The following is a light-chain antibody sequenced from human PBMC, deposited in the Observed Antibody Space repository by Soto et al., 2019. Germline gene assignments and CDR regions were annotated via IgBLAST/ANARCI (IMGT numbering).Light chain of an antibody. J-gene: IGKJ1*01. CDR1: QSSSSW. CDR2: KVS. CDR3: QQYNSSPT. Sequence: DIQMTQSPSTLSASVGDRVTITCRASQSSSSWLAWYQQKPGKAPKLLIYKVSSLESGNPSRFSGSGTGTDFTLTISCLQPDDYATYFCQQYNSSPTFGQGPKVEIK. V-gene: IGKV1-5*03.